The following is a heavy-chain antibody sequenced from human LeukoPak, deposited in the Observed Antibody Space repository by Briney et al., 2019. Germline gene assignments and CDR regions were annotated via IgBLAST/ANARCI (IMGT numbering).Heavy chain of an antibody. CDR2: ISAYNGNT. CDR3: ARDFVVVVAATYHYYGMDV. J-gene: IGHJ6*02. V-gene: IGHV1-18*01. D-gene: IGHD2-15*01. CDR1: GYTFTSYG. Sequence: ASVKVSCKASGYTFTSYGISWVRQAPGQGLEWMGWISAYNGNTNYAQKLQGRVTMTTDTSTSTAYMELRSLRSDDTAVYYCARDFVVVVAATYHYYGMDVWGQGTTVTVSS.